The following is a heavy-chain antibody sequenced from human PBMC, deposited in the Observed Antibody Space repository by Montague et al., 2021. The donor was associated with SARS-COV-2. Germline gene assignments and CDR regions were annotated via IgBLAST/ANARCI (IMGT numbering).Heavy chain of an antibody. CDR3: ARGRRPVVVPVAGPAGRAFDI. V-gene: IGHV4-34*01. Sequence: SETLSLTCAVYGGSFSGYYWSWIRQPPGKGLEWIGEVNQSGTTIYNPSVKSGVTISVDTSKNQFYLRLNSVTAADTAVYYCARGRRPVVVPVAGPAGRAFDIWGQGTMVTVSS. D-gene: IGHD2-2*01. CDR1: GGSFSGYY. CDR2: VNQSGTT. J-gene: IGHJ3*02.